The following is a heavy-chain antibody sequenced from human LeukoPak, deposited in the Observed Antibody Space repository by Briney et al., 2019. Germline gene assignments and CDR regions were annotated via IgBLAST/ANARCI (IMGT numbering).Heavy chain of an antibody. V-gene: IGHV4-34*01. Sequence: SETLSLTCAVYGGSFSGYYWSWIRQPPGKGLEWIGEINHSGSTNYNPSLKSRVTISVDTSKNQFSLKLSSVTAADTAVYYCARGLQPPGGVDYRGQGTLVP. CDR2: INHSGST. CDR3: ARGLQPPGGVDY. J-gene: IGHJ4*02. D-gene: IGHD3-10*01. CDR1: GGSFSGYY.